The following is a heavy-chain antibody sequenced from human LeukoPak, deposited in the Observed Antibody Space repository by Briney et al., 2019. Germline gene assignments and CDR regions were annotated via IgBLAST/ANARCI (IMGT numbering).Heavy chain of an antibody. D-gene: IGHD1-1*01. V-gene: IGHV5-51*01. CDR1: GYSFTSYW. Sequence: GESLKISCKGSGYSFTSYWIGWVRQMPGKGLEWMGIIYPGDSDTRYSPSFQGQVTISADKSISTAYLQWSSLKASDTAMNYGGKNQENASSFNYWGQEPLVTAS. CDR2: IYPGDSDT. J-gene: IGHJ4*02. CDR3: GKNQENASSFNY.